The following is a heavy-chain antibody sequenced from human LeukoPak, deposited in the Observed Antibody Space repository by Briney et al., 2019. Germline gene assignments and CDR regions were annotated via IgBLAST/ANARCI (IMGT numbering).Heavy chain of an antibody. CDR1: GFTFSSYA. V-gene: IGHV3-23*01. D-gene: IGHD6-13*01. CDR2: ITSGSDT. J-gene: IGHJ4*02. CDR3: AKFRAAAGPRDFDY. Sequence: GGSLRLSCAASGFTFSSYAMTWVRQAPGRGLEWVSTITSGSDTYYADSVKGRFSISRDNSKSTLYLQMNSLRAEDTAVYYCAKFRAAAGPRDFDYWGQGTLVTVSS.